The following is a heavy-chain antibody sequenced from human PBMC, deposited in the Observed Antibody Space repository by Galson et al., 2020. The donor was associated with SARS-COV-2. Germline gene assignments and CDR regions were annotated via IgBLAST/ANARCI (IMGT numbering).Heavy chain of an antibody. CDR3: ARDIKQQLVGYGMDV. CDR1: GFTFSSYS. J-gene: IGHJ6*02. D-gene: IGHD6-13*01. Sequence: GGSLRLSCAASGFTFSSYSMNWVRQAPGKGLEWVSSISSSSSYIYYADSVKGRFTISRDNAKNSLYLQMNSLRAEDTAVYYCARDIKQQLVGYGMDVWGQGTTVTVSS. V-gene: IGHV3-21*01. CDR2: ISSSSSYI.